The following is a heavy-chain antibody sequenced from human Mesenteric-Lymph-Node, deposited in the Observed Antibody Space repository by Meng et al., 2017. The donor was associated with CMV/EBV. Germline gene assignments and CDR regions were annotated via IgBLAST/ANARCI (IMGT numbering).Heavy chain of an antibody. Sequence: GESLKISCAASGFTVSSNYMSWVRQAPGKGLEWVSVIYSGGSTYYADSVKGRFTISRDNSKNTLYLQMNSLRAEDTAVYYCAKDEVALPAAGYYFAMDVWGQGIAVTVSS. V-gene: IGHV3-66*01. CDR1: GFTVSSNY. CDR2: IYSGGST. CDR3: AKDEVALPAAGYYFAMDV. D-gene: IGHD2-2*01. J-gene: IGHJ6*02.